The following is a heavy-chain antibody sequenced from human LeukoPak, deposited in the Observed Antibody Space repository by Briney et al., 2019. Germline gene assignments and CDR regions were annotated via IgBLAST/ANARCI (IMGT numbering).Heavy chain of an antibody. J-gene: IGHJ5*02. CDR3: ARHPPSIAVAGNNWFDP. CDR2: IYYSGST. D-gene: IGHD6-19*01. CDR1: GGSISSGGYY. V-gene: IGHV4-31*03. Sequence: SETLSLTCTVSGGSISSGGYYWSWIRQHPGKGLEWIGYIYYSGSTYYNPSLKSRVTISVDTSKNQFSLKLSSVTAADTAVYYCARHPPSIAVAGNNWFDPRGQGTLVTVSS.